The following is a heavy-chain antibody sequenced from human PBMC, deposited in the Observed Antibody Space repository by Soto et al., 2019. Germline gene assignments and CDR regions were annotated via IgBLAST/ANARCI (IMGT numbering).Heavy chain of an antibody. J-gene: IGHJ4*02. CDR1: GYTFTAYF. CDR3: ARDATRIAARPFDY. CDR2: INPNSGDT. D-gene: IGHD6-6*01. V-gene: IGHV1-2*02. Sequence: QVQLVQSGAEVRKPGASVKVSCKASGYTFTAYFLHWVRQAPGQGLEWMGWINPNSGDTKSAQNFQARVTMTMNTSIGTVYMEVTRLRSDDTAFYYCARDATRIAARPFDYWGQGSLVTVSS.